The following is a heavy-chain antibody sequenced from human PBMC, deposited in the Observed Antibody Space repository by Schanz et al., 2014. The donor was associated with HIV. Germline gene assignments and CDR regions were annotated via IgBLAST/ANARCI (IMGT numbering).Heavy chain of an antibody. CDR2: ISAYNGNT. D-gene: IGHD3-3*02. CDR1: GYTFSHYG. CDR3: ARAAFSSEYYYGMDV. V-gene: IGHV1-18*01. J-gene: IGHJ6*02. Sequence: QVQLVQSGAEVKKPGASVKVSCKASGYTFSHYGITWVRQAPGQGPEWMGWISAYNGNTNYAQKIQGRVTIIADESTSTAYMELSSLRSADTAVYFCARAAFSSEYYYGMDVWGQGTTVTVSS.